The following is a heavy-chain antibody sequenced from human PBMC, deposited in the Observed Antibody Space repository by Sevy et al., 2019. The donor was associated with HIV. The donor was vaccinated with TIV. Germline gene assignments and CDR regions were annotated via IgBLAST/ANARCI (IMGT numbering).Heavy chain of an antibody. CDR3: ARDFCSGGSCYSAFVY. V-gene: IGHV1-3*01. D-gene: IGHD2-15*01. J-gene: IGHJ4*02. CDR2: VNARTGDT. CDR1: GYTFTSYI. Sequence: ASVMVSCKASGYTFTSYIIYWVRQAPGQSLEWMGWVNARTGDTKYSQKFQGRVSITRDTSASTAYMELNSLRSEDTAVYYCARDFCSGGSCYSAFVYWGQGTLVTVSS.